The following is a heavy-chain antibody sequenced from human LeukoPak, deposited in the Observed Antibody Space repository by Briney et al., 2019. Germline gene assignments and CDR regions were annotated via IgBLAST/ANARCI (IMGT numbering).Heavy chain of an antibody. J-gene: IGHJ4*02. Sequence: QPGGSLRLSCAASGFTFSSYSMNWVRQAPGKGLEWVSHISSSSSTIYYADSVKGRFTISRDNAKNSLYLQMNSLRAEDTAVYYCARDRVGRLPFDYWGQGTLVTVSS. V-gene: IGHV3-48*01. CDR2: ISSSSSTI. CDR1: GFTFSSYS. CDR3: ARDRVGRLPFDY. D-gene: IGHD5-12*01.